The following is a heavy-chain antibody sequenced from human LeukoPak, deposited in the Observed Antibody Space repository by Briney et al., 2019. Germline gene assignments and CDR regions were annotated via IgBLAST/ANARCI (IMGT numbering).Heavy chain of an antibody. Sequence: GGSLRLSCAASGFTFSSYSMNWVRQAPGKGLEWVSSISSSSSYIYYADSVKGRFTISRDNAKNSLYLQMNSLRAEDTAVYYCARDPAGYYYMDVWGKGTTVTVSS. CDR2: ISSSSSYI. V-gene: IGHV3-21*01. J-gene: IGHJ6*03. CDR3: ARDPAGYYYMDV. CDR1: GFTFSSYS.